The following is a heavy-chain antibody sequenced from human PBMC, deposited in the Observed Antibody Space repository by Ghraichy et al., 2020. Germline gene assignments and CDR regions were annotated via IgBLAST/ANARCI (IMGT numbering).Heavy chain of an antibody. CDR1: GYTLRELS. Sequence: ASVKVSCKVSGYTLRELSMHWVRQAPGKGLEWMGGFDPEDGETIYAQKFQDRVTMTEDTSTDIGYMELSRLRSEDTAVYYCATTSHYYGSGVMIYWGRGTLVTVSS. CDR2: FDPEDGET. D-gene: IGHD3-10*01. V-gene: IGHV1-24*01. J-gene: IGHJ4*02. CDR3: ATTSHYYGSGVMIY.